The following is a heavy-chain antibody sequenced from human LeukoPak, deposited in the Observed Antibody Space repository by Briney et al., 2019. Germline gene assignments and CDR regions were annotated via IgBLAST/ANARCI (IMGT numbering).Heavy chain of an antibody. V-gene: IGHV4-59*11. J-gene: IGHJ5*02. Sequence: SETLSLTCTVSGGSISSHYWSWIRQPPGKGLEWIGYIYYSGSTNYNPSLKSRVTISVDTSKNQFSLKLSSVTAADTAVYYCARVLDSSGSNWFDPWGQGTLVTVSS. CDR1: GGSISSHY. CDR2: IYYSGST. CDR3: ARVLDSSGSNWFDP. D-gene: IGHD6-19*01.